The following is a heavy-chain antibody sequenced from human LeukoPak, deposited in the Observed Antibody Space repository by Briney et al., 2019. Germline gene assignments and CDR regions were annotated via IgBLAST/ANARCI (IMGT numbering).Heavy chain of an antibody. D-gene: IGHD3-16*01. CDR3: AKDDAWGRFYH. Sequence: GGSLRLSCAASGFTFSSYSMNWVRQAPGKELEWVSGSSSIGGRTYYADSVKGRFTVTRDNSRNTLHLQMNSLRVEDTGVYYCAKDDAWGRFYHWGQGTLVTVSS. V-gene: IGHV3-23*01. CDR2: SSSIGGRT. CDR1: GFTFSSYS. J-gene: IGHJ1*01.